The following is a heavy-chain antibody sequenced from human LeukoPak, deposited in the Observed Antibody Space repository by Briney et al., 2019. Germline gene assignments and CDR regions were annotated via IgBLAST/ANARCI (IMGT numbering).Heavy chain of an antibody. Sequence: GASVKVSCKASGYTFTGYYMHWVRQAPGQGLEWMGRINPNSGGTNYAQKFQGRVTMTRDTSISTAYMELSRLRFDDTAVYYCARGALTGPQNWFDPWGQGTLVTVSS. CDR2: INPNSGGT. CDR3: ARGALTGPQNWFDP. V-gene: IGHV1-2*06. CDR1: GYTFTGYY. J-gene: IGHJ5*02. D-gene: IGHD3-10*01.